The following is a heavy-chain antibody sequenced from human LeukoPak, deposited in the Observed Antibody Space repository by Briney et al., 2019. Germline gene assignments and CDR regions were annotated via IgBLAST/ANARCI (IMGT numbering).Heavy chain of an antibody. CDR3: ARHVVDTAREFDY. D-gene: IGHD5-18*01. V-gene: IGHV4-34*01. CDR1: GESFSGYF. Sequence: SETLSLTCAVYGESFSGYFWNWIRQPPGKGLEWIGEINHSGSTSNHNPSLKSRVTISVDTSKNQFSLKLSSVTAADTAVYYCARHVVDTAREFDYWGQGTLVTVSS. J-gene: IGHJ4*02. CDR2: INHSGSTS.